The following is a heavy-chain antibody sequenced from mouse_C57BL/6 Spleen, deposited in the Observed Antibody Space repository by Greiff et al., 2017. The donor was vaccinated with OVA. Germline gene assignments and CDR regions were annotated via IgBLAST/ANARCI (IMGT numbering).Heavy chain of an antibody. D-gene: IGHD2-5*01. CDR3: ARTGASYSNSFYFDY. Sequence: QVQLQQPGAELVRPGSSVKLSCKASGYTFTSYWMHWVKQRPIQGLEWIGNIDPSDSETHYNQKFKDKATLTVDKSSSTAYMQLSSLTSEDSAVYYCARTGASYSNSFYFDYWGQGTTLTVSS. J-gene: IGHJ2*01. CDR1: GYTFTSYW. V-gene: IGHV1-52*01. CDR2: IDPSDSET.